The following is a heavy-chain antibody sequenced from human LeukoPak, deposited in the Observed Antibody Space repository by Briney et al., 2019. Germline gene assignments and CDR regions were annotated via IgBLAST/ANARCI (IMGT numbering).Heavy chain of an antibody. J-gene: IGHJ4*02. V-gene: IGHV3-66*01. CDR3: ARDEHSSGYYFDY. CDR1: GFTVSSNY. D-gene: IGHD3-22*01. Sequence: GGSLRLSCAASGFTVSSNYMSWVRQAPGKGLEWVSVIYSGGSTYYADSVKGRFTISRDNSKNTLYLQMNSLRAEDTAVYYCARDEHSSGYYFDYWGQGTLVTVSS. CDR2: IYSGGST.